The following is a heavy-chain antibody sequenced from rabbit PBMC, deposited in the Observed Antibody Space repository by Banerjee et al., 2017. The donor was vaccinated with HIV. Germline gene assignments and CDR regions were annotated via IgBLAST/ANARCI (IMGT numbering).Heavy chain of an antibody. D-gene: IGHD2-1*01. J-gene: IGHJ4*01. CDR1: GFSLSNKYV. V-gene: IGHV1S40*01. CDR3: ARDRTDVGDGARTFDL. Sequence: QSLQESGGGLFQPGGSLALTCKASGFSLSNKYVMCWVRQAPGKGLEWIACINTSTGNNVYAIWAKGRFTISKTSSTTVTLQMTSLTAADTATYFCARDRTDVGDGARTFDLWGQGTLVTVS. CDR2: INTSTGNN.